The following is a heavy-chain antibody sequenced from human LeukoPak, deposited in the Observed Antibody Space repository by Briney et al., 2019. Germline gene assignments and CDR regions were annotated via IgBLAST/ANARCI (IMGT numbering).Heavy chain of an antibody. Sequence: PGGSLRISCAASGFTFDDYAMHWVRQAPGKGLEWVSGISWNSGSIGYADSVKGRFTISRDNAKNSLYLQMDSLRAEDTALYYCAKVTGGGGPFDYWGQGTLVTVSS. CDR2: ISWNSGSI. D-gene: IGHD2-15*01. V-gene: IGHV3-9*01. J-gene: IGHJ4*02. CDR3: AKVTGGGGPFDY. CDR1: GFTFDDYA.